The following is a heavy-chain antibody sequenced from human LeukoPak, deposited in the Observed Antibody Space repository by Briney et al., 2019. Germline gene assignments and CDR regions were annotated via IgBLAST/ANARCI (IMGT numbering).Heavy chain of an antibody. D-gene: IGHD6-19*01. CDR1: GGSISSYY. CDR2: IYYGGST. CDR3: ARDNFSGWYDY. V-gene: IGHV4-59*01. J-gene: IGHJ4*02. Sequence: SETLSLTCTVSGGSISSYYWSWIRQSPGKGLEWIGYIYYGGSTDYNPSLKSRVTISVDTSKNQFSLKLSSVTAADTAVYYCARDNFSGWYDYWGQGTLVTVSS.